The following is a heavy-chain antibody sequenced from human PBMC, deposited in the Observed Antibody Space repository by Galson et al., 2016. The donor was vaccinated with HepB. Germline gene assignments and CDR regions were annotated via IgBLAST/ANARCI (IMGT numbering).Heavy chain of an antibody. V-gene: IGHV4-61*03. CDR2: VYYRGRT. CDR3: ATTAEQFVVVTDMAPYDLDY. J-gene: IGHJ4*02. D-gene: IGHD2-21*02. Sequence: SETLSLTCTVSSGSVSGGTYYWSWIRQSPGKGLEWLGYVYYRGRTNYNPPLKCRVTITIDTSKNHFSLTLRSVPAADTGVYYCATTAEQFVVVTDMAPYDLDYWGQGTLVTVSS. CDR1: SGSVSGGTYY.